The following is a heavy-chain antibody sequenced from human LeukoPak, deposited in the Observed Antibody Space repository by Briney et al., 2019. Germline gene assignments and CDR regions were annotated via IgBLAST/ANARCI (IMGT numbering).Heavy chain of an antibody. CDR2: ISAYNGDT. D-gene: IGHD2-2*01. V-gene: IGHV1-18*04. CDR3: ARESSSRDDP. Sequence: ASVKVSCKASGYTFTGYYMHWVRQAPGQGLEWMGWISAYNGDTNYAQKFQDRVTMTTDTSTSTAYMELRSLRSDDTAVYYCARESSSRDDPWGQGTLVTVSS. J-gene: IGHJ5*02. CDR1: GYTFTGYY.